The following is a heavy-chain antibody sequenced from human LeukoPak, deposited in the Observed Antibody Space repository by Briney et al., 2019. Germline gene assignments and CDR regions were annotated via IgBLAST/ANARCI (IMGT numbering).Heavy chain of an antibody. D-gene: IGHD1-26*01. CDR1: GFTFSNAW. CDR3: TTDGVGVEGATYDN. Sequence: GGALRLSCAASGFTFSNAWMAWVRQAPGKGLEWVGRIKAKAHGGTIEYAAPVKGRFTISRDDSKNTLYLQMNSLKTEDTAVYYCTTDGVGVEGATYDNWGQGTLVSVSS. CDR2: IKAKAHGGTI. V-gene: IGHV3-15*01. J-gene: IGHJ4*02.